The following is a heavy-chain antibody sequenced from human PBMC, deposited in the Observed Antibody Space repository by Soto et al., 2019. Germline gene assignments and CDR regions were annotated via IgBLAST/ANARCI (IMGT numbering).Heavy chain of an antibody. J-gene: IGHJ6*02. D-gene: IGHD1-7*01. CDR2: NYSGGST. Sequence: PGGSLRLSCAASGFTVSSNYMSWVRQARGKGRELVSINYSGGSTYYADSVKGRFTISRDNSKNTLYLQMNSRRAEDTAVYDCARITGTTGGMDVWGQGTTVTVSS. V-gene: IGHV3-53*01. CDR3: ARITGTTGGMDV. CDR1: GFTVSSNY.